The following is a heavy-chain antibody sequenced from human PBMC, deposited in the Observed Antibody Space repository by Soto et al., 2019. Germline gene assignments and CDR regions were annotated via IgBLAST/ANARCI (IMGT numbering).Heavy chain of an antibody. D-gene: IGHD3-22*01. V-gene: IGHV4-30-4*01. CDR3: ARVVQFYDSSGYSFYYFDY. CDR2: IYYSRSD. J-gene: IGHJ4*02. Sequence: SETLSLTCTVSGDSINSADYYWSWLRQPPGKGLEWIGYIYYSRSDYYNPSLGRRATITIDTSRNKFSLNLMSVTAADTAVYYCARVVQFYDSSGYSFYYFDYWGQGALVTVSS. CDR1: GDSINSADYY.